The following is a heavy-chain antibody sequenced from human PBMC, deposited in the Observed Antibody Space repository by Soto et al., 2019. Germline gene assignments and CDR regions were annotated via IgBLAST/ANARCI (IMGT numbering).Heavy chain of an antibody. CDR2: IKQDGGER. CDR3: ARDFPFYYGMDV. CDR1: AFTFTNYA. V-gene: IGHV3-7*01. J-gene: IGHJ6*02. D-gene: IGHD3-16*01. Sequence: PGGSLRLSCAASAFTFTNYAMSWVRQAPGKGLEWVANIKQDGGERNYLDSVKGRFTISRDNAENSLFLQMNSLRAEDTAVYYCARDFPFYYGMDVWGQGTTVTVSS.